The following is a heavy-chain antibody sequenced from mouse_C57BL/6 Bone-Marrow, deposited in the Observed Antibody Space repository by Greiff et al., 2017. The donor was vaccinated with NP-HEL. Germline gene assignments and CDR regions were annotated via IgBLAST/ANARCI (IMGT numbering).Heavy chain of an antibody. CDR1: GYTFTSYW. V-gene: IGHV1-50*01. J-gene: IGHJ3*01. CDR3: ARSRGGNYWFAY. Sequence: QVQLQQPGAELVKPGASVKLSCKASGYTFTSYWMQWVKQRPGQGLEWIGEIDPSDSYTNYNQKFKGKATLTVDTSSSTAYMQLSSLTSEDSAVYYCARSRGGNYWFAYWGQGTLVTVSA. D-gene: IGHD2-1*01. CDR2: IDPSDSYT.